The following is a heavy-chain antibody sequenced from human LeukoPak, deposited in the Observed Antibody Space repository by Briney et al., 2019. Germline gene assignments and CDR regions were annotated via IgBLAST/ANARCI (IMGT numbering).Heavy chain of an antibody. D-gene: IGHD5-12*01. Sequence: GGSLRLSCAASGFTFSSYSMNWVRQAPGKGLEWVSSISSSSYIYYADSVKGRFTISRDNAKNSLYLQMNSLRAEDTAVYYCARDSRGMWLRLNRYYYYDDMDVWGKGTTVTVSS. CDR1: GFTFSSYS. J-gene: IGHJ6*03. V-gene: IGHV3-21*01. CDR2: ISSSSYI. CDR3: ARDSRGMWLRLNRYYYYDDMDV.